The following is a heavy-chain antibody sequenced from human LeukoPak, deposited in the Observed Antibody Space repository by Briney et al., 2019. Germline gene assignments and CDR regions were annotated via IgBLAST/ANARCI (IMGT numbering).Heavy chain of an antibody. Sequence: SETLSLTCAVYGGSFSGYYWSWIRQPPGKGLEWIGEINHSGSTNYNPSLKSRVTISVDTSKNQFSLKLSSVTAADTAVYYCARSVGAAAHFDYWGQGTLVTVSS. D-gene: IGHD6-13*01. CDR3: ARSVGAAAHFDY. CDR2: INHSGST. CDR1: GGSFSGYY. V-gene: IGHV4-34*01. J-gene: IGHJ4*02.